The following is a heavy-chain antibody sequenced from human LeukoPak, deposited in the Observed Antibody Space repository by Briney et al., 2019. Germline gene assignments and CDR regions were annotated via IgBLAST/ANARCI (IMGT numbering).Heavy chain of an antibody. D-gene: IGHD3-9*01. CDR1: GFTFSIYW. J-gene: IGHJ5*02. V-gene: IGHV3-7*01. CDR3: ARDFLMNYDILTGYFRTPDWFDP. CDR2: IKQDGSEK. Sequence: GALRLSCAASGFTFSIYWMSWARQAPGKGREWVANIKQDGSEKYYADSVKGRFTTSRGNAKNSLYLQMNSLRAEDTAVYYCARDFLMNYDILTGYFRTPDWFDPWGQGTLVTVSS.